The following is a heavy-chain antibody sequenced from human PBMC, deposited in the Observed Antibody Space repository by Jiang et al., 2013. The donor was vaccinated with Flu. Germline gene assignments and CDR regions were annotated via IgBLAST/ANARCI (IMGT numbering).Heavy chain of an antibody. J-gene: IGHJ5*02. CDR1: GSHVSTRGVG. CDR2: IYWDDDK. CDR3: AHNKGGYCTTTSCYIDDNWFDP. D-gene: IGHD2-2*02. V-gene: IGHV2-5*02. Sequence: PTQTLTLTCTSLGSHVSTRGVGVGWIRQPPGKALEWLALIYWDDDKRYSPSLKSRLIITKDTSKNQVVLTMTNMDPVDTATYYCAHNKGGYCTTTSCYIDDNWFDPWGQGTLVTVSS.